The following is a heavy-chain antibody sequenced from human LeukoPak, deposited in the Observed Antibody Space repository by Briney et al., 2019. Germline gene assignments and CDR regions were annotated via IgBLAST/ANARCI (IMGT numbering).Heavy chain of an antibody. J-gene: IGHJ4*02. V-gene: IGHV3-53*01. Sequence: GGSLRLSCAASGFDVGRNYMTWVRQAPGKGLEWVSFIYSGGATYYADSVRGRFTISRDSSKNTLYLQMNSLRAEDTAVYYCAKDSPGGSGWYGYPDYWGQGTLVTVSS. D-gene: IGHD6-19*01. CDR3: AKDSPGGSGWYGYPDY. CDR1: GFDVGRNY. CDR2: IYSGGAT.